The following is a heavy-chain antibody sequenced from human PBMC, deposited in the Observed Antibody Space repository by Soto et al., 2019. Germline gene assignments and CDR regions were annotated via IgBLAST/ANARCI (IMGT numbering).Heavy chain of an antibody. CDR3: TPGSVILPTARFAH. Sequence: EVQLVESGGGLVKPGGSLRLSCAASGFTFTNAWMNWVRQAPGKGLEWVGRIRSKTDGGTTEYAAPVKGRFTISRDDSKNAVYLQMNTLETEDTAVYYCTPGSVILPTARFAHWGQGTLVTVSS. J-gene: IGHJ4*02. CDR2: IRSKTDGGTT. CDR1: GFTFTNAW. D-gene: IGHD2-2*01. V-gene: IGHV3-15*07.